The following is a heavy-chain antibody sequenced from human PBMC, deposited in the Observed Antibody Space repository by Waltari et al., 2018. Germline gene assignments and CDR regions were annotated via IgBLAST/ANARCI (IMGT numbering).Heavy chain of an antibody. D-gene: IGHD6-6*01. CDR1: GFSISGYW. J-gene: IGHJ4*02. CDR3: ARDGLGSSHDY. V-gene: IGHV3-74*01. Sequence: EVQLVESGGGLVQPGGSLRLSYAASGFSISGYWMHWVRQAPGKGLVWVSRIHSDGRSTSYADSVRGRFTISRDNAKNTVYLQMNSLRADDTAVYFCARDGLGSSHDYWGQGTLVTVSS. CDR2: IHSDGRST.